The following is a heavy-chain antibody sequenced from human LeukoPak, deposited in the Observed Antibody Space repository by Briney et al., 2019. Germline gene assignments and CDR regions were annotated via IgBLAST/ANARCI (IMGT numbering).Heavy chain of an antibody. CDR1: GFTFNTYA. J-gene: IGHJ4*02. Sequence: GRSLRLSCAASGFTFNTYAMHWVRQAPGKGLEWVSGISGTGGSTYNADSVKGRFTVSRDKSKNTLYLQMNSLRAEDTAVYYCARAPGLLTVDYWGQGTLVTVSS. V-gene: IGHV3-23*01. CDR3: ARAPGLLTVDY. CDR2: ISGTGGST. D-gene: IGHD2-15*01.